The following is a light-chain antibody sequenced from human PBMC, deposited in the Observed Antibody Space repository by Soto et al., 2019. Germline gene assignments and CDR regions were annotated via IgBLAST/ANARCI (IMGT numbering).Light chain of an antibody. Sequence: DIQMTQSPSSLSASVGDRVTITCRASQMIYNYLNWYQQKPGKAPKLLISAASRLQSGVPSRFSGSGSGTDFTHTISDLQPDDSASYYCQQSYSGPITFGQGTRLDI. CDR1: QMIYNY. V-gene: IGKV1-39*01. CDR2: AAS. CDR3: QQSYSGPIT. J-gene: IGKJ5*01.